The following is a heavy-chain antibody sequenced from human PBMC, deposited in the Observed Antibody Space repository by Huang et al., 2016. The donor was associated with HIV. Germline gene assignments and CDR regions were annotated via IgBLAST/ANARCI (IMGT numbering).Heavy chain of an antibody. J-gene: IGHJ4*02. V-gene: IGHV5-51*01. Sequence: VLLVQSGAELKEPGESLTISCKASGYGFSSYWIGGVRQKPGKGLGWMGIIYPRDSETKYSPSFDGQVTISADKSTRTAYLQWESLKAPDTAIYFCARQVDGFRSHFDFWGQGTLVSVSS. D-gene: IGHD5-18*01. CDR3: ARQVDGFRSHFDF. CDR2: IYPRDSET. CDR1: GYGFSSYW.